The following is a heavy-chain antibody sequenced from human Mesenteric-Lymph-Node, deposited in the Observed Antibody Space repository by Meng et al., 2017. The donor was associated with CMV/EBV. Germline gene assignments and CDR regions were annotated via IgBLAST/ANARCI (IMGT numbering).Heavy chain of an antibody. CDR2: ISGSGSFI. V-gene: IGHV3-11*04. Sequence: GGSLRLSCAASGFTFSDYYMSWIRQAPGKGLEWISYISGSGSFIYYADSVKGRFTVSRDNAKNSLYLQMNSLRAEDTAVYFCARDFYSSSSLDYWGQGTLVTVSS. J-gene: IGHJ4*02. CDR3: ARDFYSSSSLDY. CDR1: GFTFSDYY. D-gene: IGHD6-6*01.